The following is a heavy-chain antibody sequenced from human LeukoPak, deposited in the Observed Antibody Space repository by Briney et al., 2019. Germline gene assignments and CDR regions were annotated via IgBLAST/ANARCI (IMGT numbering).Heavy chain of an antibody. CDR2: INPTGTGT. CDR1: GYTFTNYY. Sequence: GASVIVSCKASGYTFTNYYMHWVRQAPGQGLEWMGLINPTGTGTNYAQKFRGRVTLTRDTSTTTVYMELSSLRSEDTAVYYCAREESGGYFDYWGQGTPVTVSS. CDR3: AREESGGYFDY. J-gene: IGHJ4*02. V-gene: IGHV1-46*01. D-gene: IGHD2-8*02.